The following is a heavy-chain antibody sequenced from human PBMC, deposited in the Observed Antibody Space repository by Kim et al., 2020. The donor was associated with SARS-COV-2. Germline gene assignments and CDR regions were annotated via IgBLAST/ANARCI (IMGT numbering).Heavy chain of an antibody. CDR1: GFTFSDSA. V-gene: IGHV3-73*01. CDR2: IRSKVNGYAT. Sequence: GGSLRRSCGASGFTFSDSAMHWVRRASGKGLEWVGRIRSKVNGYATAYSASVRGRFTISRDDSRNTAYLQMNSLKTEETAVYYCTRAHGTTLAFWDACD. CDR3: TRAHGTTLAFWDACD. J-gene: IGHJ3*02. D-gene: IGHD1-1*01.